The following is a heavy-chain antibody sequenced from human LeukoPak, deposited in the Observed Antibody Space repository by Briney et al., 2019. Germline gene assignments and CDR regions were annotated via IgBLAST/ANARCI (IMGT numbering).Heavy chain of an antibody. CDR2: IILIFGTA. J-gene: IGHJ4*02. V-gene: IGHV1-69*13. D-gene: IGHD6-19*01. Sequence: SVKVSCKASGGTFSSYAISWVRQAPGQGLEWMGGIILIFGTANYAQKFQGRVTITADESTSTAYMELSSLRSEDTAVYYCAGGAVAGLFDYWGQGTLVTVSS. CDR3: AGGAVAGLFDY. CDR1: GGTFSSYA.